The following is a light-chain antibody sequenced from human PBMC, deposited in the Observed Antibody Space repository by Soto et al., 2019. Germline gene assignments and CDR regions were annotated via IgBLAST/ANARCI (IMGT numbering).Light chain of an antibody. J-gene: IGKJ3*01. CDR1: QSVSSN. Sequence: EIVMTQSPATLSVSPGERATLSCRASQSVSSNLAWYQQKPGQAPRLLIYGASTRATGIPARFSGSGSGTEFTHTNSSLQSEDFAVYYCQQYNNWPPFTFGPGTKVDIK. V-gene: IGKV3-15*01. CDR2: GAS. CDR3: QQYNNWPPFT.